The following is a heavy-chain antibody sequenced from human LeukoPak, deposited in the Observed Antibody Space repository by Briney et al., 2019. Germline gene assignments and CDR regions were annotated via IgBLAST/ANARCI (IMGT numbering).Heavy chain of an antibody. CDR2: IIPIFGTA. CDR1: GGTFSSYA. V-gene: IGHV1-69*15. J-gene: IGHJ4*02. Sequence: GSSVKVSCKASGGTFSSYAISWVRQAPGQGLEWMGRIIPIFGTANYAQKFQGRVTITADESTSTAYMELSSLRSEDTAVYYCAGGPSGSYHGGIDYWGQGTLVTVSS. CDR3: AGGPSGSYHGGIDY. D-gene: IGHD1-26*01.